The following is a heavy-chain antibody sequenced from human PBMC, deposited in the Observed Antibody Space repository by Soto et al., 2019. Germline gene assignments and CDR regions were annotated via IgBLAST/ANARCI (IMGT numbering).Heavy chain of an antibody. CDR1: GFTFSSYG. J-gene: IGHJ4*02. V-gene: IGHV3-30*18. CDR3: AKDRGIAAAAADY. CDR2: ISYDGSNK. D-gene: IGHD6-13*01. Sequence: VQLVESGGGVVQPGRSLRLSCAASGFTFSSYGMHWVRQAPGKGLEWVAVISYDGSNKYYADSVKGRFTISRDNSKNTLYLQMNSLRAEDTAVYYCAKDRGIAAAAADYWGQGTLVTVSS.